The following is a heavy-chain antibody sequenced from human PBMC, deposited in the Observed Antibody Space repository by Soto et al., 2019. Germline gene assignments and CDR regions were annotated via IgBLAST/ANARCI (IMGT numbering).Heavy chain of an antibody. CDR1: GFMFSNHG. CDR2: IWSDGNNK. Sequence: AWSLTLFCEPPGFMFSNHGMHWVRKAPGKGLEWVAVIWSDGNNKYYADSVKGRFTISRDNSKNTVYLQMDSLRAEDTAVYYCVRGDNWNDEASDYWGQGT. J-gene: IGHJ4*02. D-gene: IGHD1-1*01. V-gene: IGHV3-33*01. CDR3: VRGDNWNDEASDY.